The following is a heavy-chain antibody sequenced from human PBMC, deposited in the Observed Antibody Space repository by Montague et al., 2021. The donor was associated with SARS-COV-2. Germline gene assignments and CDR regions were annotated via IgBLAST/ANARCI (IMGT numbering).Heavy chain of an antibody. Sequence: SETLSLTCAVSGGSLSTPHYWSWVRQPPGKGLEWIGEVHHSGNANYNASFNGRATISVDKSKNQFSLTLTSVTAADTAVYYCAWVRKTRGWLDPWGQGTLVTVSS. CDR3: AWVRKTRGWLDP. CDR1: GGSLSTPHY. CDR2: VHHSGNA. D-gene: IGHD3-10*01. V-gene: IGHV4-4*02. J-gene: IGHJ5*02.